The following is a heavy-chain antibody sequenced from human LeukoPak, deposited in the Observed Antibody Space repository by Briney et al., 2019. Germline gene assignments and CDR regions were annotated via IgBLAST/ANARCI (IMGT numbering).Heavy chain of an antibody. CDR3: VRRNYCSSTNCYVSYFDY. J-gene: IGHJ4*02. CDR2: IYPGDSDT. V-gene: IGHV5-51*01. CDR1: RYSFTNYW. Sequence: GESLKISCKGSRYSFTNYWIGWVRQMPGKGLEWMGIIYPGDSDTAYSPSFQGQVTISADKSISTAYLQWSSLKASDTAMYYCVRRNYCSSTNCYVSYFDYWAQGTLVTVSS. D-gene: IGHD2-2*01.